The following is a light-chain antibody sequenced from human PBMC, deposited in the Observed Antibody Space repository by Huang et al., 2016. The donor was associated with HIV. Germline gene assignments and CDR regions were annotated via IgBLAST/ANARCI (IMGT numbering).Light chain of an antibody. Sequence: EIVLTQSPGTLSLSPGERATLSCRASQSVSSSYLAWYQQKPGQTPRLLIYGASSRATGIPDRFSGSGSGTDFTLTISRLEPEDFAVYYCRQYGSSQGTFGQGTKLEIK. CDR1: QSVSSSY. CDR3: RQYGSSQGT. V-gene: IGKV3-20*01. J-gene: IGKJ2*01. CDR2: GAS.